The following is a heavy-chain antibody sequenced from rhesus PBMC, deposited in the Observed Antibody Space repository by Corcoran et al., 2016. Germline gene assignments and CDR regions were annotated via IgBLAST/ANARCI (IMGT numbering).Heavy chain of an antibody. CDR1: GGSIHDSYR. V-gene: IGHV4S10*01. CDR3: ARATFDF. J-gene: IGHJ4*01. CDR2: VDGSSMST. Sequence: QVQLPESGPGVVKPSETLSLTCAVSGGSIHDSYRWSWIRQPPGKGLEWIGYVDGSSMSTNDNPSLKSRVTISKDTSKNQFSLNLISVTAADTAVYYCARATFDFWGQGVLVTVSS.